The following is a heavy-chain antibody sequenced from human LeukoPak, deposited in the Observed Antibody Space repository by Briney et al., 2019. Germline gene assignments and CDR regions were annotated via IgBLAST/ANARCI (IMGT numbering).Heavy chain of an antibody. D-gene: IGHD3-10*01. CDR1: GASVSSYY. J-gene: IGHJ4*02. CDR2: IHGTGNT. V-gene: IGHV4-4*07. Sequence: PSETLSLTCTVSGASVSSYYWSWIRQPARKGLEWIGHIHGTGNTNYNPSLKSRVTMSVDMSTRQISLKLSSVTAADTAVYYCARAVGGDGSGSLWGPGTLVTVSS. CDR3: ARAVGGDGSGSL.